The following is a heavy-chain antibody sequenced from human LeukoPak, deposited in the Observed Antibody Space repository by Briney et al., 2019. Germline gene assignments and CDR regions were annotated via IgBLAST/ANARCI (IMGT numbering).Heavy chain of an antibody. J-gene: IGHJ6*02. CDR3: ARGSSLLGYYGMDV. D-gene: IGHD6-13*01. CDR1: GGSISSSNW. CDR2: IYHSGST. Sequence: PSGTLSLTCAVSGGSISSSNWWSWVRQPPGKGLEWIGEIYHSGSTYYNPSLKSRVTISVDTSKNQFSLKLSSVTAADTAVYYCARGSSLLGYYGMDVWGQGTTVTVSS. V-gene: IGHV4-4*02.